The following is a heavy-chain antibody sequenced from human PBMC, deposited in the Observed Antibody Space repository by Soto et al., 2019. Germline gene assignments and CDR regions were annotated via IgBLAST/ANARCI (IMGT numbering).Heavy chain of an antibody. CDR2: ISSSGSTI. CDR1: GFTFSDYY. D-gene: IGHD2-2*01. CDR3: ARDMVPAAMRRGNNWFDP. Sequence: QVQLVESGGGLVKPGGSLRLSCAASGFTFSDYYMSWIRQAPGKGLEWVSYISSSGSTIYYADSVKGRFTIPRDNAKNSLYLQMNSLRAEDTAVYYCARDMVPAAMRRGNNWFDPWGQGTLVTVSS. J-gene: IGHJ5*02. V-gene: IGHV3-11*01.